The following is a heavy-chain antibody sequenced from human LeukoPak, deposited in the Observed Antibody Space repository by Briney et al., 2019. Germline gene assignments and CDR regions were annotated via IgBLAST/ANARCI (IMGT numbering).Heavy chain of an antibody. Sequence: SETLSLTCAVYGGSFSGYYWSWIRQPPGKGLEWIGEINHSGSTNYNPSLKSRVTISVDTSKNQFSLKLSSVTAADTAVYYCARHLYYYYMDVWGKGTTVTVSS. CDR2: INHSGST. CDR3: ARHLYYYYMDV. CDR1: GGSFSGYY. J-gene: IGHJ6*03. V-gene: IGHV4-34*01.